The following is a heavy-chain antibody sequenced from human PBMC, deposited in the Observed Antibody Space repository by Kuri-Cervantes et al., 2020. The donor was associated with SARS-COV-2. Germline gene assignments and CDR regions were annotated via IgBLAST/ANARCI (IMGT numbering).Heavy chain of an antibody. V-gene: IGHV4-34*09. D-gene: IGHD3-10*01. CDR1: GGSFSGYY. CDR2: IYYSGST. Sequence: SETLSLTCAVYGGSFSGYYWSWIRQPPGKGLEWIGYIYYSGSTYYNPSLKSRVTISVDTSKNQFSLKLSSVTAADTAVYYCARGYGEIDYWGQGTLVTVSS. J-gene: IGHJ4*02. CDR3: ARGYGEIDY.